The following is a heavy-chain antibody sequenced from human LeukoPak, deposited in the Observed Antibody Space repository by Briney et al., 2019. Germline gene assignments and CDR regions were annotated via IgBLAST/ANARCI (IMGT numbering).Heavy chain of an antibody. Sequence: PGRSLRLSCAASGFTFSSYGMHWVRQAPGKGLEWVAVIWYDGSNKYYADSVKGRFTISRDNSKNTLYLQMNSLRAEDTAVYYCARDWVYYDSSGYYVGSYFQHWGQGTLVTVSS. J-gene: IGHJ1*01. D-gene: IGHD3-22*01. CDR2: IWYDGSNK. CDR1: GFTFSSYG. CDR3: ARDWVYYDSSGYYVGSYFQH. V-gene: IGHV3-33*01.